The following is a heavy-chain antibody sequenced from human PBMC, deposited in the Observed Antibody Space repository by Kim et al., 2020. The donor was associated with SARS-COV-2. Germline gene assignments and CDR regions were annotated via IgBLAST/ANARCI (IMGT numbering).Heavy chain of an antibody. Sequence: GGSLRLSCAASGFTFSSYAMSWVRQAPGKGLEWVSAISGSGGSTYYADSVKGRFTISRDNSKNTLYLQMNSLRAEDTAVYYCAKDLKPRNIAETLIDYWGQGTLVTVSS. CDR2: ISGSGGST. CDR3: AKDLKPRNIAETLIDY. CDR1: GFTFSSYA. V-gene: IGHV3-23*01. D-gene: IGHD6-13*01. J-gene: IGHJ4*02.